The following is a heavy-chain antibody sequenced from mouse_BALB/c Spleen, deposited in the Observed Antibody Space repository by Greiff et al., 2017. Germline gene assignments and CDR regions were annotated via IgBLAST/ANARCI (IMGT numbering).Heavy chain of an antibody. CDR1: GYAFTNYL. CDR3: ARGVRPAMDY. Sequence: QVQLQQSGAELVRPGTSVKVSCKASGYAFTNYLIEWVKQRPGQGLEWIGVINPGSGGTNYNEKFKGKATLTADKSSSTAYMQLSSLTSDDSAVYYCARGVRPAMDYWGQGTSVTVSS. V-gene: IGHV1-54*01. D-gene: IGHD2-14*01. CDR2: INPGSGGT. J-gene: IGHJ4*01.